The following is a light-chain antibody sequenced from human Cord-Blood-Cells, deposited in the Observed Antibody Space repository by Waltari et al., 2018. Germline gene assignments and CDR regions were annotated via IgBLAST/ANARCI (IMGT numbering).Light chain of an antibody. CDR3: SSYAGSNNLV. J-gene: IGLJ2*01. CDR2: EVS. CDR1: SRDVGGYTY. V-gene: IGLV2-8*01. Sequence: QSALPQPPSASGSPGQSVTISCTATSRDVGGYTYVSWYQQHPGKAPKLMIYEVSKRPSVVPDRFSGSKSGNTASLTVSGLQAEDEADYYCSSYAGSNNLVFGGGTKLTVL.